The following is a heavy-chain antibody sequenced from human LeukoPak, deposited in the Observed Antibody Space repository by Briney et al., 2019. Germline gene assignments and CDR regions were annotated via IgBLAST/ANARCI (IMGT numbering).Heavy chain of an antibody. CDR1: GFTFSSYG. J-gene: IGHJ5*02. V-gene: IGHV3-30*02. Sequence: PGGSLRLSCAASGFTFSSYGMHWVRQAPGKGLEWVAFIRYDGSNKNYADSVKGRFTISRDNSKNTLYLQMNSLRAEDTAVYYCAKDWGSSSGGWFDPWGQGTLVTVSS. D-gene: IGHD6-6*01. CDR3: AKDWGSSSGGWFDP. CDR2: IRYDGSNK.